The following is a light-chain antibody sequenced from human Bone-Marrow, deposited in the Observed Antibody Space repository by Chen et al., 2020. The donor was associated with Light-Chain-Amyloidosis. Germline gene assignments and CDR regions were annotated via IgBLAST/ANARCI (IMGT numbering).Light chain of an antibody. Sequence: SYVLTQPSSVSVAPGQTATIACGGNNLGSPSVHWYQQTPGQAPLLVVYDDSDRPSGIPDRLSGSNSGNTDTLTSSRVEAGDEADYYCQVWDRSSDRPVFGGGTKLTVL. CDR3: QVWDRSSDRPV. CDR2: DDS. J-gene: IGLJ3*02. CDR1: NLGSPS. V-gene: IGLV3-21*02.